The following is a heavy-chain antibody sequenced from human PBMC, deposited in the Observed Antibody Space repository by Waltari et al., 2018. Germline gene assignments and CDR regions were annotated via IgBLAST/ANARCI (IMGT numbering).Heavy chain of an antibody. CDR2: ISSSSSTI. J-gene: IGHJ4*02. CDR1: GFTFSSYS. Sequence: EVQLVESGGGLVQPGGSLRLSCAASGFTFSSYSMNWVRQAPGNGLEWVSYISSSSSTIYYADSVKGRFTISRDNAKNSLYLQMNSLRAEDTAVYYCARGSITAYYDSSGFPRSYDYWGQGTLVTVSS. V-gene: IGHV3-48*04. CDR3: ARGSITAYYDSSGFPRSYDY. D-gene: IGHD3-22*01.